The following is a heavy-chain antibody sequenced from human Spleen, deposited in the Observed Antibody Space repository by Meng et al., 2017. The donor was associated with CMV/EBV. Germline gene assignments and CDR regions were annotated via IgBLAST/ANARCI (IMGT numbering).Heavy chain of an antibody. CDR2: IGAYDGKT. D-gene: IGHD3-3*01. V-gene: IGHV1-18*01. Sequence: SGAIFSNYAIHWVRQVPGGRLEWMGWIGAYDGKTEYAQKFQGRVTMTTDTSTSTASMELRSLTSDDTAVYYCARDPHEFWRSYWFEYWGQGTLVTVSS. CDR3: ARDPHEFWRSYWFEY. J-gene: IGHJ5*01. CDR1: GAIFSNYA.